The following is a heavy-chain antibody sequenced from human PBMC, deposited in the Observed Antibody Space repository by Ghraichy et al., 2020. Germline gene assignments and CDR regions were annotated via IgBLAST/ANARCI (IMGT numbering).Heavy chain of an antibody. D-gene: IGHD1-1*01. CDR2: IYYSGST. CDR1: GGSISSYY. CDR3: AREDGLEYGMDV. V-gene: IGHV4-59*01. Sequence: SETLSLTCTVSGGSISSYYWSWIRQPPGKGLEWIGYIYYSGSTNYNPSLKSRVTISVDTSKNQFSLKLSSVTAADTAVYYCAREDGLEYGMDVWGQGTTVTVSS. J-gene: IGHJ6*02.